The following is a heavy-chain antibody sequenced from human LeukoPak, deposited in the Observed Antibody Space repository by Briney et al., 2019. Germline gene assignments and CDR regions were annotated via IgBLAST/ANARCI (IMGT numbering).Heavy chain of an antibody. CDR3: AKVKLSAAVADAFDI. D-gene: IGHD6-19*01. J-gene: IGHJ3*02. Sequence: GGSLRLSCAASGFTFSNHAMSWVRQAPGKGLEWVSAISGSGGSTYYADSVKGRFTISRDNSKNTLYLQMNSLRAEDTAVYYCAKVKLSAAVADAFDIWGQGTTVTVSS. CDR2: ISGSGGST. V-gene: IGHV3-23*01. CDR1: GFTFSNHA.